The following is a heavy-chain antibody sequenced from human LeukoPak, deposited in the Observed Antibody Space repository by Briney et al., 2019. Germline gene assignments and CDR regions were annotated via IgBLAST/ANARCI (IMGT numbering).Heavy chain of an antibody. CDR2: IYYSGNT. CDR3: ARQTGSGLFILP. Sequence: MTSETLSLTCTVSGGSISTSNYYWGWVRQPPGKGLEWIGSIYYSGNTYYNASLKSQVSISIDTSKNQFSLRLTSVTAADTAVYYCARQTGSGLFILPGGQGTLVTVSS. J-gene: IGHJ4*02. CDR1: GGSISTSNYY. D-gene: IGHD3/OR15-3a*01. V-gene: IGHV4-39*01.